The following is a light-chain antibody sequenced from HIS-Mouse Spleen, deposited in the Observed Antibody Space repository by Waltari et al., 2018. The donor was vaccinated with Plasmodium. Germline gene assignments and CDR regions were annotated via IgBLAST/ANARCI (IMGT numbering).Light chain of an antibody. CDR1: QGISSY. J-gene: IGKJ4*01. Sequence: AIRMTQSPSPFSASTGDRVTITCRASQGISSYLAWYQQKPVKAPKLLIYAASTLQSGVPSRFSGSGSGTDFTLTISCLQSEDFATYYCQQYYSYLTFGGGTKVEIK. CDR2: AAS. CDR3: QQYYSYLT. V-gene: IGKV1-8*01.